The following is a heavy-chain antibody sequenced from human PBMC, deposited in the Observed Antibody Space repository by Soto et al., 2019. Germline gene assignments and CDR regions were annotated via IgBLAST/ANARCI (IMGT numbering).Heavy chain of an antibody. D-gene: IGHD6-6*01. CDR3: ARVGGQLVPGFDY. Sequence: EVQLVESGGGLDKPGGSLRLSCAASGFTFSSYSMNWVRQAPGKGLEWVSSISSSRSYIYYADSVKGRFTISRDNAKNSLYLQMHSLRAEDTAVYYCARVGGQLVPGFDYWGQGTRVTVSS. CDR1: GFTFSSYS. J-gene: IGHJ4*02. CDR2: ISSSRSYI. V-gene: IGHV3-21*01.